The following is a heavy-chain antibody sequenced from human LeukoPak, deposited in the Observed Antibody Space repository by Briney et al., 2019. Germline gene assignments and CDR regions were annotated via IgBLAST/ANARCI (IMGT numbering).Heavy chain of an antibody. CDR3: ARLHYRLWFGELLFFGAFDI. J-gene: IGHJ3*02. Sequence: GESLKISCKGSGYSFTSYWIGWVRQMPGKGLEWMGIIYPGDSDTRYSPSFQGQVTISADKSISTAYLQWSSLKASDTATYYCARLHYRLWFGELLFFGAFDIWGQGTMVTVSS. CDR1: GYSFTSYW. D-gene: IGHD3-10*01. CDR2: IYPGDSDT. V-gene: IGHV5-51*01.